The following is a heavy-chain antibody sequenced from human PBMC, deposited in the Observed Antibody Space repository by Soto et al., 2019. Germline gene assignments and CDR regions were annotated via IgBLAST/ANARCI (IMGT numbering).Heavy chain of an antibody. CDR1: GGTFSSYA. CDR3: ARGAMVMRNWFGP. D-gene: IGHD5-18*01. V-gene: IGHV1-69*05. Sequence: QVQLVQSGAEVKKPGSSVKVSCKASGGTFSSYAISWVRQAPGQGLEWMGGIIPIFGTANYAQKFQGRVTXNXDGXTSTAYMELSSLRCEDTAVYYCARGAMVMRNWFGPWGQGTLVTVSS. CDR2: IIPIFGTA. J-gene: IGHJ5*02.